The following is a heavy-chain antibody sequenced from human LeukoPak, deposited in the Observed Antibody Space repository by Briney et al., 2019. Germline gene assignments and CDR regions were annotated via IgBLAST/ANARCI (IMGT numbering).Heavy chain of an antibody. Sequence: SETLSLTCAVYGGSFSGYYWSWIRQPPGKGLEWIGEINHSGSTNYNPSLKSRVTISVDTSKNQFSLKLSSVTAADTAVYYCARALDYYDSSGYEDYWGQGPLVTVSS. CDR3: ARALDYYDSSGYEDY. CDR2: INHSGST. J-gene: IGHJ4*02. CDR1: GGSFSGYY. D-gene: IGHD3-22*01. V-gene: IGHV4-34*01.